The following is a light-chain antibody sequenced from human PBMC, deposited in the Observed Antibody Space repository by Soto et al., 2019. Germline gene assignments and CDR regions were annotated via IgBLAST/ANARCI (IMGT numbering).Light chain of an antibody. V-gene: IGKV1-5*03. CDR2: KES. CDR1: QSISSW. CDR3: EQYNSYSPWT. Sequence: DIQMTQSPSTLSASVGDRVTITCRASQSISSWLAWYQQKPGKAPKLLIYKESSLESGVPSRFSGSGHGTEFTLTISSLQPDDFATYYCEQYNSYSPWTFGQGTKVEI. J-gene: IGKJ1*01.